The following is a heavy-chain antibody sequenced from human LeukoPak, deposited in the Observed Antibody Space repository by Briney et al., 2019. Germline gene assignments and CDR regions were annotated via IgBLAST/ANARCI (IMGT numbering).Heavy chain of an antibody. Sequence: GASVRVSCKASGGTSSSYAISWVRQAPGQGLEWMGRIIPSRGIANYAQKFQGRVTITADKSTSTAYMELSSLRSEDTAVYYCARDLVAAVRDYDSSGYYYPNDAFDIWGQGTMVTVSP. CDR1: GGTSSSYA. CDR3: ARDLVAAVRDYDSSGYYYPNDAFDI. J-gene: IGHJ3*02. D-gene: IGHD3-22*01. CDR2: IIPSRGIA. V-gene: IGHV1-69*04.